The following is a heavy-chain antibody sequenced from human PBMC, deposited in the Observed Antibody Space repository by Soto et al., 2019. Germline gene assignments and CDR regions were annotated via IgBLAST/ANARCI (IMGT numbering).Heavy chain of an antibody. CDR3: ARGYCSGGSCYSGDAFDI. Sequence: GGSLRLSCAASGFTFSSYSMNWVRQAPGKGLEWVSYISSSSRTIYYAGSVKGRFTISRDNAKNSLYLQMNSLRDEDTAVYYCARGYCSGGSCYSGDAFDIWGQGTMVTVSS. CDR2: ISSSSRTI. CDR1: GFTFSSYS. D-gene: IGHD2-15*01. V-gene: IGHV3-48*02. J-gene: IGHJ3*02.